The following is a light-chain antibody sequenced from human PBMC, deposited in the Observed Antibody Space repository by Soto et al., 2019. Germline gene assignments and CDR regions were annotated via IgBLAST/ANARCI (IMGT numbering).Light chain of an antibody. CDR3: QQLNSYPLP. CDR1: QGISSY. J-gene: IGKJ4*01. Sequence: IPLTQSPSSLSASVGDRVIITCRASQGISSYLAWYQQEPGKAPKLLIYAASTLQSGVPSRFSGSGSGTDFTLTISSLQPEDFVTYYCQQLNSYPLPFGGGTKVEIK. V-gene: IGKV1-9*01. CDR2: AAS.